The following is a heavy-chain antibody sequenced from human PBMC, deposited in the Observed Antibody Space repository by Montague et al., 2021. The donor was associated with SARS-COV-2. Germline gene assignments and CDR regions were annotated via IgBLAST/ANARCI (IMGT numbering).Heavy chain of an antibody. CDR1: GGSLSGYY. CDR2: INHSANT. J-gene: IGHJ6*02. CDR3: ASGIYPSGSYYNRYYYGLNI. V-gene: IGHV4-34*01. D-gene: IGHD3-10*01. Sequence: SETLSFTCAVYGGSLSGYYWSWICQPPEKGLEWIGEINHSANTKYNPSLKSPVTISIDTPKNQFSLKMTSVTAADTATYYCASGIYPSGSYYNRYYYGLNIWGPGTTVIVSS.